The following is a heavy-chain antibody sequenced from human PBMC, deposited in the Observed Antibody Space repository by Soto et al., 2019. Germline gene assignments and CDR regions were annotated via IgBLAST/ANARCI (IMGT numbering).Heavy chain of an antibody. CDR2: MYYSGNS. D-gene: IGHD5-12*01. V-gene: IGHV4-59*12. CDR1: DDSISNYY. CDR3: ARESREYSGYDYY. Sequence: SETLSLTCSVSDDSISNYYWTWIRQSPGQRLEWIGYMYYSGNSKYNPSLESRVTISVDTSKSQFSLRLSSVTAADTAVYYCARESREYSGYDYYWGQGTLVTVSS. J-gene: IGHJ4*02.